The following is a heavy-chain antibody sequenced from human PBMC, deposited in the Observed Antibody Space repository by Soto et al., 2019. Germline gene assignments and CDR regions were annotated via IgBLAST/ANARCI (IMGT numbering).Heavy chain of an antibody. Sequence: QVQLQESGPRLVKPSETRSLTCTVSGGSISSYYWSWIRQPPGKGLEWIGYIYYSGSTNYNPSLKSRVTISVDTSKNQFSLKLSSVTAADTAVYYCARRYGGNLDYWGQGTLVTVSS. D-gene: IGHD1-26*01. CDR3: ARRYGGNLDY. CDR1: GGSISSYY. CDR2: IYYSGST. V-gene: IGHV4-59*08. J-gene: IGHJ4*02.